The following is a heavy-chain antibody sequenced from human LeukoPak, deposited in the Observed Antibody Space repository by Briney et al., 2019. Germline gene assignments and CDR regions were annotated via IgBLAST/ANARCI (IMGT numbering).Heavy chain of an antibody. J-gene: IGHJ4*02. D-gene: IGHD6-13*01. V-gene: IGHV3-30*02. CDR3: ATIAPAGISTIY. Sequence: HSGGSLRLSCAASGFTFSSYGMHWVRQAPGKGLEWVAFIRYDGSNKYYADSVKGRFTISRDNSKNTLYLQMNSLRAEDTAVYYCATIAPAGISTIYWGQGALVTVSS. CDR2: IRYDGSNK. CDR1: GFTFSSYG.